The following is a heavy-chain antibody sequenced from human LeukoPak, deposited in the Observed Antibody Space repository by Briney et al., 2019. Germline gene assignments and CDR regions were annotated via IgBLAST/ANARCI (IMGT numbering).Heavy chain of an antibody. D-gene: IGHD2-2*01. Sequence: SETLSLTCTVSGASISTRGYYWGWIRQPPGNGLEWIGTIYYRGNTYYNPSLEGRVTISVDTSKNQFSLNLSSVTAADTAVYFCARAPYLHFFDYWGQGTLVTVSS. V-gene: IGHV4-39*07. CDR2: IYYRGNT. CDR3: ARAPYLHFFDY. CDR1: GASISTRGYY. J-gene: IGHJ4*02.